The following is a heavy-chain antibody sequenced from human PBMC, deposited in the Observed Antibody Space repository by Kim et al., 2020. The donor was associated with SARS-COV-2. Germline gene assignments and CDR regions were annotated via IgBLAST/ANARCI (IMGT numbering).Heavy chain of an antibody. CDR2: KSGSN. V-gene: IGHV1-8*01. D-gene: IGHD1-26*01. CDR3: ARGERLDS. Sequence: KSGSNGYEHEVQGRVTRSRDTSTNTAYMELNSLRVEDTAVYYCARGERLDSWGQGTLVTVSS. J-gene: IGHJ4*02.